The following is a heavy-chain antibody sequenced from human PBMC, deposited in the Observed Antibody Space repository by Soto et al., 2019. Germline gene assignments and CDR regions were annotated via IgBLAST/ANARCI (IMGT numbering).Heavy chain of an antibody. Sequence: SETLSLTCTVSGYSVNYGYYWGWIRQAPGKGLEWMGSIFHTGNTYYNPSLESRLNMSVDTSKNQFSLNLRSVTVADTGVYYCAKALGMGVTLPVVVPDAFEIWGRGTEVTVSS. D-gene: IGHD2-21*01. CDR2: IFHTGNT. CDR1: GYSVNYGYY. J-gene: IGHJ3*02. CDR3: AKALGMGVTLPVVVPDAFEI. V-gene: IGHV4-38-2*02.